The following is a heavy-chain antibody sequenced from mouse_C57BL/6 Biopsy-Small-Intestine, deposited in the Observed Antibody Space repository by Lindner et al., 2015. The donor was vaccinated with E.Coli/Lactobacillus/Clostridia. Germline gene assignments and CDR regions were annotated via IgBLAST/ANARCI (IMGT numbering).Heavy chain of an antibody. J-gene: IGHJ4*01. CDR2: IHTYTGKT. V-gene: IGHV1S61*01. Sequence: SVKVSCKASGYTFISHGITWVRQAPGQGLEWMGWIHTYTGKTNYAEKFQGRVTMITDTSTNTAYMHLRSLTSDDTALYYCARVGVGRGYDFDRWGQGTQVTVSS. CDR3: ARVGVGRGYDFDR. CDR1: GYTFISHG. D-gene: IGHD1-2*01.